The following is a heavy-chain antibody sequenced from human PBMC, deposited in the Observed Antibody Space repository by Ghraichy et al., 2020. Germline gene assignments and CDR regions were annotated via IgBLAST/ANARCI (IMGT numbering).Heavy chain of an antibody. CDR3: AKDRGGSGFYGMDV. Sequence: SLRLSCVGSGFTFHDYALHWVRLVPGKGLEWVSGISWSSHNLGYADSVKGRFTISRDNGKNSLYLQMNSLRAEDTALYYCAKDRGGSGFYGMDVWGQGTTVTVSS. V-gene: IGHV3-9*01. CDR2: ISWSSHNL. CDR1: GFTFHDYA. J-gene: IGHJ6*02. D-gene: IGHD3-10*01.